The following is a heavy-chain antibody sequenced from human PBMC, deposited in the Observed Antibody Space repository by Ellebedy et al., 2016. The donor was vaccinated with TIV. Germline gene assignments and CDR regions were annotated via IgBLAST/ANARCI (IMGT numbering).Heavy chain of an antibody. CDR1: GFTVSSNY. D-gene: IGHD5-12*01. Sequence: GESLKIPCAASGFTVSSNYMSWVRQAPGKGLEWVANIKQDGSEKYYVDSVKGRFTISRDNAKNSLYLQMNSLRAEDTAVYYCARDGYWGYSGYDLKYGMDVWGQGTTVTVSS. V-gene: IGHV3-7*01. CDR2: IKQDGSEK. J-gene: IGHJ6*02. CDR3: ARDGYWGYSGYDLKYGMDV.